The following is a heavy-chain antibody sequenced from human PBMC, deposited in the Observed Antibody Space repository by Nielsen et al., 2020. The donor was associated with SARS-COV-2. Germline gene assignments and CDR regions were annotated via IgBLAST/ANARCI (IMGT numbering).Heavy chain of an antibody. V-gene: IGHV3-13*01. Sequence: GESLKISCAASGFTFSSYDMHWVRQATGKGLEWVSAIGTAGDTYYPGSVKGRFTISRENAKNSLYLQMNSLRAGDTAVYYCARDVDSSGYPEVGAFDIWGQGTMVTVSS. D-gene: IGHD3-22*01. CDR1: GFTFSSYD. CDR3: ARDVDSSGYPEVGAFDI. J-gene: IGHJ3*02. CDR2: IGTAGDT.